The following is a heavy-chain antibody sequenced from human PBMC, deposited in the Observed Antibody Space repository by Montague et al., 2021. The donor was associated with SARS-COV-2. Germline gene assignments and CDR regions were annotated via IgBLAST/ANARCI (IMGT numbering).Heavy chain of an antibody. CDR3: ARADFWSGYLYFDY. V-gene: IGHV4-61*02. Sequence: TLSLTCTVSGGSISSGSYYWSWIRQPAEKGLEWIGRIYTSGSTNYNPSLKSRVTISVDTSKNQCSLKLSSVTAADTAVYYCARADFWSGYLYFDYWGQGTLVTVSS. CDR2: IYTSGST. D-gene: IGHD3-3*01. J-gene: IGHJ4*02. CDR1: GGSISSGSYY.